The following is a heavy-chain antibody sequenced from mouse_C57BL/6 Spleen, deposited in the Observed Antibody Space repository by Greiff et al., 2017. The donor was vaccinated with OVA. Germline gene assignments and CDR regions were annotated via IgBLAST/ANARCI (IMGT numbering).Heavy chain of an antibody. J-gene: IGHJ4*01. D-gene: IGHD1-1*01. CDR1: GFTFSSYA. V-gene: IGHV5-4*01. Sequence: DVHLVESGGGLVKPGGSLKLSCAASGFTFSSYAMSWVRQTPEKRLEWVATISDGGSYTYYPDNVKGRFTISRDNAKNILYLQMSHLKSEDTAMYYCARDVITTGYAMDYWGHGTSVTVSS. CDR3: ARDVITTGYAMDY. CDR2: ISDGGSYT.